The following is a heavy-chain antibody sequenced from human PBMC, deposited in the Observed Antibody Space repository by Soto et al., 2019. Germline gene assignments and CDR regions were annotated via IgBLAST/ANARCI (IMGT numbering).Heavy chain of an antibody. CDR3: AKMNRPTYYSYGMDV. CDR1: GFTFSSYG. Sequence: QVQLVESGGGVVQPGRSLRLSCAASGFTFSSYGMHWVRQAPGKGLEWVSVISYDGSNKYYADSVKGRFTISRDNSKNTLYLQMNSLRAEDTAVYYCAKMNRPTYYSYGMDVWGQGTTVTVSS. CDR2: ISYDGSNK. J-gene: IGHJ6*02. V-gene: IGHV3-30*18.